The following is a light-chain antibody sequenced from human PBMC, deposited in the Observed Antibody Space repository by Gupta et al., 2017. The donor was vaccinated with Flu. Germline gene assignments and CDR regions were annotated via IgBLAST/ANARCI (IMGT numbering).Light chain of an antibody. V-gene: IGKV3-15*01. J-gene: IGKJ5*01. Sequence: PATLSASAGERATRAGRASQSVSSYLDWDQQKPGQAPRLLIYGASTRATGIPARFSGSGSGTEFTLTISSLQAEDFAVYYCQQDNNWPPTFGQGTRLEIK. CDR2: GAS. CDR3: QQDNNWPPT. CDR1: QSVSSY.